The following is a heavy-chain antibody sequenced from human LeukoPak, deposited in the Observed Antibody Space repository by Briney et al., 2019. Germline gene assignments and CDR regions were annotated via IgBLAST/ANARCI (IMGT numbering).Heavy chain of an antibody. Sequence: PGGSLRLSCAASGFTVSSNYMSWVRQAPGKGLEWVSVIYSGGSTYYAGSVKGRFTISRDNSKNTLYLQMNSLRAEDTAVYYCARGGSGGTIFGVVTLFYFDYWGQGTLVTVSS. CDR2: IYSGGST. CDR1: GFTVSSNY. CDR3: ARGGSGGTIFGVVTLFYFDY. V-gene: IGHV3-66*02. J-gene: IGHJ4*02. D-gene: IGHD3-3*01.